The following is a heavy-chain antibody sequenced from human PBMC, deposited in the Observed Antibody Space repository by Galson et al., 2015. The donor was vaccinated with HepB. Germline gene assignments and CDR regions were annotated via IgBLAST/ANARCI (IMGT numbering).Heavy chain of an antibody. J-gene: IGHJ6*02. CDR3: AADWIGSSSYYYYGMDV. Sequence: SVKVSCKASGFTFTSSAMQWVRQARGQRLEWVGWIVVGSGNTNYAQKLQERVTITRDMSTSTAYMELSSLRSEDTAVDYCAADWIGSSSYYYYGMDVWGQGTTVTVSS. CDR2: IVVGSGNT. D-gene: IGHD6-6*01. CDR1: GFTFTSSA. V-gene: IGHV1-58*02.